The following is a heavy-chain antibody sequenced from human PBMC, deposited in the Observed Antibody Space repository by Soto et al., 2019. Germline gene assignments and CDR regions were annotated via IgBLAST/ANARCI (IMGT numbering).Heavy chain of an antibody. J-gene: IGHJ5*02. Sequence: GASVKVSCKASGYTFTSYGISWVRQAPGQGLEWMGWISAYNGNTNYAQKLQGRVTMTTDTSTSTAYMELRSLRSDDTAVYFCAREEAVAGTDSHWFDPWGQGTLVTVSS. CDR2: ISAYNGNT. V-gene: IGHV1-18*01. CDR1: GYTFTSYG. D-gene: IGHD6-19*01. CDR3: AREEAVAGTDSHWFDP.